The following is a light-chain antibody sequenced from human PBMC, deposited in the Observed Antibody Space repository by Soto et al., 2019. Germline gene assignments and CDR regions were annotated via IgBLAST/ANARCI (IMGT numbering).Light chain of an antibody. CDR1: QSVSNN. J-gene: IGKJ3*01. Sequence: ETVMTQSPATLSVSPGERATLSCRASQSVSNNLAWFQQKPGQAPRLLIHGASTRATGVPARFSGSGSGTDFTLTISSLQSEDFAVYYCRQSNNLPFTFGPGTKVDIK. CDR2: GAS. CDR3: RQSNNLPFT. V-gene: IGKV3-15*01.